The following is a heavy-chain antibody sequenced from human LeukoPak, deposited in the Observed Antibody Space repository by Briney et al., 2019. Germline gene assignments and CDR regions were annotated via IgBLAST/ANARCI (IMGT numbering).Heavy chain of an antibody. Sequence: ASVKVSCKASGYTFTSYGISWVRQAPGQGLEWMGWISAYNGNTNYAQKLQGRVTMTTDTSTSTAYMELRSLRSDDTAVYYCARSRGYRYGYFYYGMDVWGQGTTVTVSS. CDR2: ISAYNGNT. D-gene: IGHD5-18*01. V-gene: IGHV1-18*01. CDR1: GYTFTSYG. CDR3: ARSRGYRYGYFYYGMDV. J-gene: IGHJ6*02.